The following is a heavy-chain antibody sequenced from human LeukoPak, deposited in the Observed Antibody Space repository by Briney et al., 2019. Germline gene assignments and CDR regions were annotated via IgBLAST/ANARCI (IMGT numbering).Heavy chain of an antibody. Sequence: PSETLSLTCTVYGGSFSGYYWSWIRQPPGKGLEWIGEINHSGSTNYNPSLKSRVTISVDTSKNQFSLKLSSVTAADTAVYYCARGGVSLWSGYSYWGQGTLVTVSS. D-gene: IGHD3-3*01. CDR1: GGSFSGYY. CDR2: INHSGST. CDR3: ARGGVSLWSGYSY. J-gene: IGHJ4*02. V-gene: IGHV4-34*01.